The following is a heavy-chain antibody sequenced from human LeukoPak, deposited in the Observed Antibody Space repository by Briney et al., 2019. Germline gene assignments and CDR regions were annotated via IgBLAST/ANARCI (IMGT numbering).Heavy chain of an antibody. CDR3: ARASSRDGYNGLDY. D-gene: IGHD5-12*01. V-gene: IGHV4-59*01. CDR1: GGSISSYY. Sequence: SETLSLTCTVSGGSISSYYWSWIRQPPGKGLEWIGYIYYSGSTNYNPSLKSRVTISVETSKNQFSLKLSSVTAADTAVYYCARASSRDGYNGLDYWGQGTLVTVSS. J-gene: IGHJ4*02. CDR2: IYYSGST.